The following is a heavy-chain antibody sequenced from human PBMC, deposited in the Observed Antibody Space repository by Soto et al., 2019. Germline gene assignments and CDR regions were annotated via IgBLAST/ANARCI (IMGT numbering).Heavy chain of an antibody. CDR2: ISHDGSEK. J-gene: IGHJ4*02. V-gene: IGHV3-30*03. CDR1: GFTFSSYG. Sequence: GGSLRLSCAASGFTFSSYGMHWVRQAPGKGLEWVAVISHDGSEKYYADSVRGRFTISRDNSKNTLYLQMNSLKTEDTAVYYCTRLLVVVVVSAANGELYDYWGQGTLVTVSS. D-gene: IGHD2-2*01. CDR3: TRLLVVVVVSAANGELYDY.